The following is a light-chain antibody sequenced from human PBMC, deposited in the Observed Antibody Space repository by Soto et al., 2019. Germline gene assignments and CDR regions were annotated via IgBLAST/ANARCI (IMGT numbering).Light chain of an antibody. CDR2: DNN. CDR3: GTLDSSLSAVV. V-gene: IGLV1-51*01. Sequence: QSVLTQPPSVSAAPGPKVTISCSGSSSNIGNNYVSWYQQLPGTAPKLLIYDNNKRPSGIPDRFSGSKSGTSATLGITGLQTGDEADYYCGTLDSSLSAVVFGGGTKLTV. J-gene: IGLJ2*01. CDR1: SSNIGNNY.